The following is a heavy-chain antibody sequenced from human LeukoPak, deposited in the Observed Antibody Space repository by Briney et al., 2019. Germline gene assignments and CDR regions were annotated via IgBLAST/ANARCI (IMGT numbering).Heavy chain of an antibody. Sequence: SETLSLTCAVYGGSFSGYYWSWIRQPPGKGLEWIGEINHSGSTNYNPSLKSRVTISVDTSKNQFSLKLSSVTAADTAVYYCAKSTTGQPYYFDYWGQGTLVTVSS. D-gene: IGHD4-17*01. J-gene: IGHJ4*02. V-gene: IGHV4-34*01. CDR2: INHSGST. CDR1: GGSFSGYY. CDR3: AKSTTGQPYYFDY.